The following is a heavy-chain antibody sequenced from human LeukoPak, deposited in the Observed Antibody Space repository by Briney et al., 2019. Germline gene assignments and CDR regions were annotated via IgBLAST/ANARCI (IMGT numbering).Heavy chain of an antibody. CDR2: IIPIFGTA. CDR1: GGTFSSYA. D-gene: IGHD3-10*01. J-gene: IGHJ6*03. CDR3: ARGMGLWFGELSHYYYYMDV. V-gene: IGHV1-69*01. Sequence: SVKVSCKASGGTFSSYAISWVRQAPGQGLEWMGGIIPIFGTANYAQKFQGRVTITADESTSTAYMELSSLRSEDTAVYYCARGMGLWFGELSHYYYYMDVWGKGTTVTISS.